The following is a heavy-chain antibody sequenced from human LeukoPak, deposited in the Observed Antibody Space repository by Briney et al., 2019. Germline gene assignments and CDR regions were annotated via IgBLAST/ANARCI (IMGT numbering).Heavy chain of an antibody. J-gene: IGHJ4*02. D-gene: IGHD5-18*01. V-gene: IGHV3-7*03. CDR2: IKQDGSEK. CDR1: GFTFSSYW. CDR3: ARDRLAIQLWLRIFDY. Sequence: PRGSLRLSCAASGFTFSSYWMSWVRQAPGKGLEWVANIKQDGSEKYYVDSVKGRFTISRDNAKNSLYLQMNSLRAEDTAVYYCARDRLAIQLWLRIFDYWGQGTLVTVSS.